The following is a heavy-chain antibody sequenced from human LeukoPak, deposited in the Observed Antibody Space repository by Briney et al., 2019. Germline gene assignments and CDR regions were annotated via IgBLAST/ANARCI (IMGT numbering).Heavy chain of an antibody. V-gene: IGHV3-53*01. CDR3: PREYSSSWQYMDV. Sequence: GGSLRLSCAASGFTVSSNYMSWVRQAPGKGLVWVSVIYSGGSTYYADSVKGRFTISRDNSKNTLYLQMNSLRAEDTAVHYCPREYSSSWQYMDVWGKGTTVTVSS. J-gene: IGHJ6*03. D-gene: IGHD6-13*01. CDR1: GFTVSSNY. CDR2: IYSGGST.